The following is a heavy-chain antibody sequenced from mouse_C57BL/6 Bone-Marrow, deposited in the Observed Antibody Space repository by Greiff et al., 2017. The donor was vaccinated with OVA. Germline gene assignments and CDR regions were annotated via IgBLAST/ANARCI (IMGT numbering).Heavy chain of an antibody. D-gene: IGHD2-5*01. CDR3: ARLLSNWFAY. Sequence: EVQRVESGGGLVQPGGSLKLSCAASGFTFSDYYMYWVRQTPEKRLEWVAYISNGGGSTYYPDTVKGRFTISRDNAKNTLYLQMSRLKSEDTAMYYCARLLSNWFAYWGQGTLVTVSA. CDR1: GFTFSDYY. V-gene: IGHV5-12*01. CDR2: ISNGGGST. J-gene: IGHJ3*01.